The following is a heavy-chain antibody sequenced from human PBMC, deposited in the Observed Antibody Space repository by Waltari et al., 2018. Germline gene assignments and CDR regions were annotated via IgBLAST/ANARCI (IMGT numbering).Heavy chain of an antibody. D-gene: IGHD7-27*01. CDR1: GYTFSGYY. CDR3: ARGNWGYFFDY. Sequence: QVQLVQSGAEVRKPGASVKVSCETSGYTFSGYYIHWVRQAPGQGPEWMGRISPNSGGTSYAQKLQGRVTMTRDTSITTAYMELRSLTSDDTAVYYCARGNWGYFFDYWGQGTLVTVSS. V-gene: IGHV1-2*06. J-gene: IGHJ4*02. CDR2: ISPNSGGT.